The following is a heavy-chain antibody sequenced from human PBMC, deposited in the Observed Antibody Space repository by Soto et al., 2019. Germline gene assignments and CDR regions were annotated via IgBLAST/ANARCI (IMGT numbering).Heavy chain of an antibody. CDR2: IYYSGST. CDR1: GGSISSGGYY. J-gene: IGHJ4*02. D-gene: IGHD3-9*01. Sequence: QVQLQESGPGLVKPSQTLSLTCTVSGGSISSGGYYWSWIRQHPGKGLEWIGYIYYSGSTYYNPSLKSRVTISGDTSKNQFSLKLSSVTAADTAVYYCARKRYFDWLEVGYFDYWGQGTLVTVSS. CDR3: ARKRYFDWLEVGYFDY. V-gene: IGHV4-31*03.